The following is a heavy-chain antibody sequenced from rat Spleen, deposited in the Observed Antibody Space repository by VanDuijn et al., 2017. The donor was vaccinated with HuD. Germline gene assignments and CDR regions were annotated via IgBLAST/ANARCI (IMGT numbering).Heavy chain of an antibody. J-gene: IGHJ3*01. CDR3: AAAGTRVSRFAY. Sequence: EVQLVESGGGLVQPGRSLKLSCAASGFTYSNYVMARVRHAPTKGLEWVSSISTGGGNTYYRDSVKGRFTLSRENSKSTLYLQMDSLRSEDTATYYCAAAGTRVSRFAYWGQGTLVTVSS. CDR2: ISTGGGNT. CDR1: GFTYSNYV. D-gene: IGHD1-4*01. V-gene: IGHV5-25*01.